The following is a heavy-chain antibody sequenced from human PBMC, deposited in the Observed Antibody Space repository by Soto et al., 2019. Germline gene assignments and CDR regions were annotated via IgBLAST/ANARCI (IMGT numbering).Heavy chain of an antibody. CDR2: IKKDGSKI. Sequence: EVQLVESGGDLVQPGGSLRLSCAASGFSFGSSWMTWVRQAPGKGLEWVANIKKDGSKINYLDSVRGRFTVSRDNAKNSLYLEMNRLRAEDTALYYGARDVSPGSSSLYLDAFDIWGQGTMVTVSS. D-gene: IGHD6-13*01. CDR1: GFSFGSSW. J-gene: IGHJ3*02. V-gene: IGHV3-7*05. CDR3: ARDVSPGSSSLYLDAFDI.